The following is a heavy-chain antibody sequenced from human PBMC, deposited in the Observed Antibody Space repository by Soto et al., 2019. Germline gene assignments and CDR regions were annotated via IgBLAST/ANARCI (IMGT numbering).Heavy chain of an antibody. V-gene: IGHV1-3*01. J-gene: IGHJ4*02. CDR1: GYTFTSYA. Sequence: ASVKVSCKASGYTFTSYAMHWVRQAPGQRLEWMGWISAGNGNTKYSQKFQGRVTITRDTSASTAYMELSSLRSEDTAVYYCATYYYGSGSYWGVDYWGQGTLVTVSS. CDR2: ISAGNGNT. CDR3: ATYYYGSGSYWGVDY. D-gene: IGHD3-10*01.